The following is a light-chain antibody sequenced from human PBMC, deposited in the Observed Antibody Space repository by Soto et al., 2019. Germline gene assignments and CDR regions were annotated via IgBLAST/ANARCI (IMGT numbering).Light chain of an antibody. J-gene: IGLJ3*02. Sequence: QSALTQPASVSGSPGQSITISCTGTSSDVGGYNYVSWYQQHPGKAPKLMIYEVSNRPSGVSNRFSGSKSGNTASLTVSGLQAEDEADYYCSSYGGGSTGVFGGGTKVTVL. CDR1: SSDVGGYNY. CDR2: EVS. V-gene: IGLV2-14*01. CDR3: SSYGGGSTGV.